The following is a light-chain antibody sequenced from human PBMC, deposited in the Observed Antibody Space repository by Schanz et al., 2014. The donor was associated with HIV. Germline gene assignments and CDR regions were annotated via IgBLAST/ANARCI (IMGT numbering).Light chain of an antibody. Sequence: DIHMTQSPSTLSASVGDRVTITCRASQSINWLAWYQQKPGKAPKLLIYEASSLETGVPSRFSGSGSGTEFTLTISSLQPDDFATYYCQQYNSHSYTFGQGTKLEIK. J-gene: IGKJ2*01. CDR2: EAS. CDR3: QQYNSHSYT. CDR1: QSINW. V-gene: IGKV1-5*03.